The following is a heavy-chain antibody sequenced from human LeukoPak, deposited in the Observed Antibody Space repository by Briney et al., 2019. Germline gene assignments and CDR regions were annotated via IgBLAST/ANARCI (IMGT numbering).Heavy chain of an antibody. CDR3: ARVGEYSSSWGYFDY. V-gene: IGHV4-34*01. CDR2: INHSGST. D-gene: IGHD6-6*01. CDR1: GGSFSGYY. Sequence: SETLSLTCAVYGGSFSGYYWSWIRQPPGKGLEWIGEINHSGSTNYNPSLKSRVTISVDTSKNQFSLKLSSVTAADTAVYYCARVGEYSSSWGYFDYWGQGTLVTVSS. J-gene: IGHJ4*02.